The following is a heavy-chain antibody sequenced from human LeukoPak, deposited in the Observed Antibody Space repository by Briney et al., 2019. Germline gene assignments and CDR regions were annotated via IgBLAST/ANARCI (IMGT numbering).Heavy chain of an antibody. CDR3: ARGAAATY. V-gene: IGHV4-59*01. J-gene: IGHJ4*02. CDR2: IYYSGCP. CDR1: GGSISSYY. D-gene: IGHD6-13*01. Sequence: SETLSLTCTVSGGSISSYYWSWIRQPPGKGLEWIGYIYYSGCPNYNPSLKSRVTISVDTSKNQFSLKLSSVTAADTAVYYCARGAAATYWGQGTLVTVSS.